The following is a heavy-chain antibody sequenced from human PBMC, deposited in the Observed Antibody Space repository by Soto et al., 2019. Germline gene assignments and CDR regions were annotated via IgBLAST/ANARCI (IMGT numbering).Heavy chain of an antibody. D-gene: IGHD3-16*01. CDR3: ASRGRSNWFDP. J-gene: IGHJ5*02. V-gene: IGHV1-18*01. CDR1: GYTFTSYG. CDR2: ISAYNGNT. Sequence: QVQLVQSGAEVKKPGASVKVSCTASGYTFTSYGISWVRQAPRQGLEWMGWISAYNGNTNYAQKVQGRGPMTTDTATSTAYMELRSLRSDDTAVYYCASRGRSNWFDPWGQGTLVTVSS.